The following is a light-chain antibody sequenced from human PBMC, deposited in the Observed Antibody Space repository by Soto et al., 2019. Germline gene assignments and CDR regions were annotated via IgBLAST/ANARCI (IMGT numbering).Light chain of an antibody. CDR3: MQALQTPWT. Sequence: DIVVTQSPLSRPVTPGDPASISCRSSQILLPTNGNNYFNWYLQKPGHSPHLLIYMGYKRASGVTDRFSGSGSGTYFTLKISRVEAEDAGVYYCMQALQTPWTFGQGTKVAIK. J-gene: IGKJ1*01. CDR1: QILLPTNGNNY. V-gene: IGKV2-28*01. CDR2: MGY.